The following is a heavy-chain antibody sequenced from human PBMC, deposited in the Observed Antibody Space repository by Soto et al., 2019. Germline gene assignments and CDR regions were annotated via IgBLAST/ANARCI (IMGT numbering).Heavy chain of an antibody. D-gene: IGHD1-7*01. CDR3: ARDGRVDWNYDQRYYYYYGMDV. Sequence: QVQLQESGPGLVKPSQTLSLTCTVSGGSISSGGYYWSWIRQHPGKGLEWIGYIYYSGSTYYNPSLKSRVNISVDTSKNQFSLKLSSVTAADTAVYYCARDGRVDWNYDQRYYYYYGMDVWGQGTTVTVSS. CDR2: IYYSGST. J-gene: IGHJ6*02. CDR1: GGSISSGGYY. V-gene: IGHV4-31*03.